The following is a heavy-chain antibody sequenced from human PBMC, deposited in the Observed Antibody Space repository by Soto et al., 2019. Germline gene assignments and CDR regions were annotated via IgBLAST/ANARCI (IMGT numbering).Heavy chain of an antibody. V-gene: IGHV1-18*04. Sequence: QVQLVQSGAEVKKPGASVKVSCKASGYTFTTYGITWVRQAPGQGLEWMGWISAYSGNTNYAQKLQGRLTVTTDTSTNTAYMDQRSLRSDDTAVYYCARVVKAGDYGDYGRYYFDYWGHGTLVTVSS. J-gene: IGHJ4*01. D-gene: IGHD4-17*01. CDR3: ARVVKAGDYGDYGRYYFDY. CDR1: GYTFTTYG. CDR2: ISAYSGNT.